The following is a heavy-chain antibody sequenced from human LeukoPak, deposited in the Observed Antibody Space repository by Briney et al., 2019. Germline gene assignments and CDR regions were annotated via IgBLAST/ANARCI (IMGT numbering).Heavy chain of an antibody. J-gene: IGHJ6*03. CDR2: IYYSGST. CDR3: ARGVDGWGLGYHYYMDV. CDR1: GGSISSYY. V-gene: IGHV4-59*01. Sequence: SETLSLTCTVSGGSISSYYWSCIRQPPGKGPEWIGYIYYSGSTNYNPSLKSRVTISVDTSKNQFSLKLSSVTAADTAVYYCARGVDGWGLGYHYYMDVWGKGTTVTVSS. D-gene: IGHD5-24*01.